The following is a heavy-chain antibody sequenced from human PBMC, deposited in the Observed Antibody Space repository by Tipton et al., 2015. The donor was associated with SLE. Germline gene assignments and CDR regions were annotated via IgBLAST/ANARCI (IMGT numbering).Heavy chain of an antibody. J-gene: IGHJ4*02. CDR2: IYHSGST. V-gene: IGHV4-38-2*02. Sequence: TLSLTCTVSGYSISSGYYWGWIRQPPGKGLEWIGSIYHSGSTYYNPSLKSRVTISVDTSKNQFSLKLSSVTAADTAVYYCVRDRGYAHFDYWGQGTLVTVSS. D-gene: IGHD5-12*01. CDR3: VRDRGYAHFDY. CDR1: GYSISSGYY.